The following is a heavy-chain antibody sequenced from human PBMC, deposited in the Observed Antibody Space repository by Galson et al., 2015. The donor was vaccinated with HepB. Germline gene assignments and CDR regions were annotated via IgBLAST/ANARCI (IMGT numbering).Heavy chain of an antibody. J-gene: IGHJ6*02. CDR1: GSTFTSYG. CDR3: ARDSDYDFWSGYLPPYYYGMDV. D-gene: IGHD3-3*01. Sequence: SVEVSCKASGSTFTSYGISWVRQAPGQGLEWMRWISAYNGNTHYAHKLQGRVTMTTDTSTSTAYMELRSPRSDDTAVYYCARDSDYDFWSGYLPPYYYGMDVWGQGTTVTVSS. CDR2: ISAYNGNT. V-gene: IGHV1-18*01.